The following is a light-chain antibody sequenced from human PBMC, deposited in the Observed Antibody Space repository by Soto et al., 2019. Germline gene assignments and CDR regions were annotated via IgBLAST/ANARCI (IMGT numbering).Light chain of an antibody. CDR1: SSDVGGYNY. J-gene: IGLJ2*01. V-gene: IGLV2-14*01. CDR2: DVS. CDR3: SSYTSSSTLL. Sequence: QSVLTQPASVSGSPGKSITISCTGTSSDVGGYNYVSWYQQHPGKAPKLMIYDVSNRPSGVSKRFSGSKSGNTASLTISGLQAEDEADYYCSSYTSSSTLLFGGGTKLTVL.